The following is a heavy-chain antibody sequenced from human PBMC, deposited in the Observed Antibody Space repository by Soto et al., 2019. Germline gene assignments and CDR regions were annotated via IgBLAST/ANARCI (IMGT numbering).Heavy chain of an antibody. D-gene: IGHD2-15*01. Sequence: PGGSLRLSCAASGFTFSTYWMTWVRQAPGKGLEWVANIKEDGSEKHYVDSVKGRFIISRDNAKNSLYLQMNSLRAEDTAVYYCARGYCSGGSCLDIDAFDIWGQGTMVTVSS. CDR3: ARGYCSGGSCLDIDAFDI. V-gene: IGHV3-7*01. CDR1: GFTFSTYW. J-gene: IGHJ3*02. CDR2: IKEDGSEK.